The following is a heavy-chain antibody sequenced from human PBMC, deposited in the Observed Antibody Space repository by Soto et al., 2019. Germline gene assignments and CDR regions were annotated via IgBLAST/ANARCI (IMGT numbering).Heavy chain of an antibody. CDR1: GYSFITYY. V-gene: IGHV1-46*03. CDR3: ATSCSGSNCPEPWY. CDR2: ISPSGGSP. D-gene: IGHD2-15*01. Sequence: QVQLGQSGAEVKKPGASVKVSCKASGYSFITYYLHWVRQAPGQGLEWMALISPSGGSPTYAQKYQGRVTLSRGTSTITVYLELSSLKSHDTAVYYFATSCSGSNCPEPWYSGQGTLVTVSS. J-gene: IGHJ4*02.